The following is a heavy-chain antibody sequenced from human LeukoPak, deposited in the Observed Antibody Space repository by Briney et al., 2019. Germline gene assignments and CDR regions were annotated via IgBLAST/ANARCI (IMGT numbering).Heavy chain of an antibody. CDR1: GFTFSSYG. CDR3: ARGMLPTIVGAYYFDY. Sequence: GGSLRLSCAASGFTFSSYGMHWVRQAPGKGLEWVAVIWYDGSNKYYADPVKGRFTISRDNSKNTLYLQMNSLRAEGTAVYYCARGMLPTIVGAYYFDYWGQGTLVTVSS. D-gene: IGHD1-26*01. J-gene: IGHJ4*02. V-gene: IGHV3-33*01. CDR2: IWYDGSNK.